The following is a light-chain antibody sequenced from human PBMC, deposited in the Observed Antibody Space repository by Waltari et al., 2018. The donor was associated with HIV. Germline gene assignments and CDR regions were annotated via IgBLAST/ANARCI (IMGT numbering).Light chain of an antibody. V-gene: IGLV1-51*01. J-gene: IGLJ3*02. CDR3: GTWDSSLSVWV. CDR2: ANN. CDR1: SSNIGNNF. Sequence: QSVLTQPPSVSAAPGQKVTISCSGSSSNIGNNFVSWYQQLPGTAPKLLINANNKRPSGMPDRFSGSKSGTSATLGSTGLQAGDEADYYCGTWDSSLSVWVFGGGTNLTVL.